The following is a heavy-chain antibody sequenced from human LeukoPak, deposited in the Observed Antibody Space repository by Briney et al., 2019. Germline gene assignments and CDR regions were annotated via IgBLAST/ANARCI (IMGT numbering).Heavy chain of an antibody. CDR1: GFTFSSYG. CDR3: ARGHQRGYSDPPGY. D-gene: IGHD5-12*01. Sequence: PGRSLRLSCAASGFTFSSYGMHWVRQAPGKGLEWAAVIWYDGSNKYYADPVKGRFTISRDNSKNTLYLQMNSLRAEDTAVYYCARGHQRGYSDPPGYWGQGTLVTVSS. V-gene: IGHV3-33*01. CDR2: IWYDGSNK. J-gene: IGHJ4*02.